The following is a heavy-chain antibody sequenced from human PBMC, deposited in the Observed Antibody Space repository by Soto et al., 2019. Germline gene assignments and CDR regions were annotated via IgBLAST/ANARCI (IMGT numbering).Heavy chain of an antibody. D-gene: IGHD3-10*01. CDR3: ARGYWRFGESYYFDY. J-gene: IGHJ4*02. CDR1: GFTVSIGY. Sequence: SGGSLRLSCAASGFTVSIGYMSWVRDAPGMGLEWVSVILSGGDTYYADSVKGRFTVSRDNSQNTVYLQMNSLRGEDTATYYCARGYWRFGESYYFDYWGQGSLVTVSS. CDR2: ILSGGDT. V-gene: IGHV3-53*01.